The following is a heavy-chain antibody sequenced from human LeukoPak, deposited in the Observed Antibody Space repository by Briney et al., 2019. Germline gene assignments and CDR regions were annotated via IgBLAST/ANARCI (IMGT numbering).Heavy chain of an antibody. J-gene: IGHJ4*02. CDR2: ISYDGSNK. Sequence: PGRSLRLSCAASGFTFSSYGMYWVRQAPGKGLEWVALISYDGSNKYYADSVKGRFTISRDNSKNTLYLQMNSLRAEDSAVYYCAKDLFLYGSSGYPRCPDYWGQGTLVTVSS. V-gene: IGHV3-30*18. D-gene: IGHD3-22*01. CDR1: GFTFSSYG. CDR3: AKDLFLYGSSGYPRCPDY.